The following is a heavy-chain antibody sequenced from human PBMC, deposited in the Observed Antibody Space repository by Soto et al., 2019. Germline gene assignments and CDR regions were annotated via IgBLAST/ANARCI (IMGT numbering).Heavy chain of an antibody. CDR2: AYFAGST. Sequence: KLSETLSLTCIVSGGSISGSTYYWGWIRQPPGKGLEWIGSAYFAGSTYYNPSLKSRVTISVDTSMNQFSLRLSSVTAADTALYYCARGGISRIYQLPPFDPWGQGALVTVSS. CDR1: GGSISGSTYY. V-gene: IGHV4-39*01. J-gene: IGHJ5*02. CDR3: ARGGISRIYQLPPFDP. D-gene: IGHD2-2*01.